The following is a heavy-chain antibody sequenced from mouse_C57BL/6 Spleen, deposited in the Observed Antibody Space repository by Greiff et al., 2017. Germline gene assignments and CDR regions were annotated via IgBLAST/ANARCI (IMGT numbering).Heavy chain of an antibody. CDR1: GYTFTSYW. Sequence: QVQLLQPGAELVKPGASVKLSCKASGYTFTSYWMHWVKQTPGRGLEWIGRFDPNSGGTKYNEKFKSKATLTVDKPSSTAYMQLSSLTSEDSAVYYCGRFITTVVRYFDVWGTGTTVTVSS. V-gene: IGHV1-72*01. J-gene: IGHJ1*03. CDR3: GRFITTVVRYFDV. D-gene: IGHD1-1*01. CDR2: FDPNSGGT.